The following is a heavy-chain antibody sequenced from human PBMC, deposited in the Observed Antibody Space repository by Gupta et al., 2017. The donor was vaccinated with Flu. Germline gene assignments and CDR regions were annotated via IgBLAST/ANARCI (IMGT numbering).Heavy chain of an antibody. Sequence: EVQLVESGGGLVKPGGSLRLSCAASGFTFSSYSMNWVRQAPGKGLEWVSSISSSSSYIYYADSVKGRFTISRDNAKNSLYLQMNSLRAEDTAVYYCARDFGSGLMYDFWSGYFNTPFDYWGQGTLVTVSS. CDR2: ISSSSSYI. D-gene: IGHD3-3*01. J-gene: IGHJ4*02. CDR3: ARDFGSGLMYDFWSGYFNTPFDY. CDR1: GFTFSSYS. V-gene: IGHV3-21*01.